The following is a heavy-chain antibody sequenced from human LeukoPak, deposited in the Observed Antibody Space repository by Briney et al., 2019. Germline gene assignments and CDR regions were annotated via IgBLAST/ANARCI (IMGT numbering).Heavy chain of an antibody. CDR2: INPNSGDT. CDR1: GYTFIAYY. V-gene: IGHV1-2*02. CDR3: ARTKYRSGWYGHFDY. J-gene: IGHJ4*02. D-gene: IGHD6-19*01. Sequence: ASVKVSCKASGYTFIAYYIHWVRQAPGQGLEWMGWINPNSGDTNSAQQFQGRVTMTRDTSISTAYMELSGLTSDDTAVYYCARTKYRSGWYGHFDYWGQGTLVTVSS.